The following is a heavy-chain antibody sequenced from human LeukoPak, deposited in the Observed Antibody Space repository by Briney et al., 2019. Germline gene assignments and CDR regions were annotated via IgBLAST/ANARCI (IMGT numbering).Heavy chain of an antibody. D-gene: IGHD3-10*01. Sequence: PGRSLRLSCAASGSTFSSHGIHWVRQAPGKGLEWVSLVSGDGGSTYYADSVKGRFTISRDNSKNSLYLQMNSLRTEDTALYYCAKAWFGERSGGGFDYWGQGTLVTVSS. J-gene: IGHJ4*02. CDR2: VSGDGGST. V-gene: IGHV3-43*02. CDR1: GSTFSSHG. CDR3: AKAWFGERSGGGFDY.